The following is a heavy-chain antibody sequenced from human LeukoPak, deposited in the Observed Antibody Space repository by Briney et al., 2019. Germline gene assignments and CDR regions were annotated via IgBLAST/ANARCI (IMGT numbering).Heavy chain of an antibody. Sequence: SETLSLTCTVSGGSSSDTTYYWAWIRQPPGKGLEWIGSIYFSETTYNPSLKSRITISADTSNKHFSLTLSSATAADTAVYYCASPSKLVISRGGFDIWGQGTMVTVSA. V-gene: IGHV4-39*02. D-gene: IGHD3-22*01. CDR2: IYFSETT. CDR3: ASPSKLVISRGGFDI. CDR1: GGSSSDTTYY. J-gene: IGHJ3*02.